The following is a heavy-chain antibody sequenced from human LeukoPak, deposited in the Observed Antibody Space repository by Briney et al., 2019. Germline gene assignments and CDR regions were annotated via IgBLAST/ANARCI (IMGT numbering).Heavy chain of an antibody. CDR2: ISGSGYTT. V-gene: IGHV3-23*01. D-gene: IGHD2-2*01. CDR3: ARYCSSSTCQGSSYYFGMDV. CDR1: GFSFSTYA. Sequence: GGSLRLSCAASGFSFSTYAMNWVRQGPGKGLEWVATISGSGYTTYYADSVKGRFTISRDNSKNTLFLQMDSLRAEDTAVFFCARYCSSSTCQGSSYYFGMDVWGQGTTVTVSS. J-gene: IGHJ6*02.